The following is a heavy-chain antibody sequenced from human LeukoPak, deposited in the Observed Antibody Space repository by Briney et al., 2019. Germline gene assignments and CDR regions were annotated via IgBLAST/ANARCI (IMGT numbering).Heavy chain of an antibody. Sequence: GGSLRLSCAASGFTFSSYWMGWVRQAPGKGLEWGANIEQEGSETYYMDSVKGRFSISRDNAKNSVYLEINSLRAEDTAVYYCARGEVKVGTYYFDYWGQGTLVTVSS. CDR2: IEQEGSET. V-gene: IGHV3-7*01. CDR1: GFTFSSYW. CDR3: ARGEVKVGTYYFDY. J-gene: IGHJ4*02. D-gene: IGHD2-21*02.